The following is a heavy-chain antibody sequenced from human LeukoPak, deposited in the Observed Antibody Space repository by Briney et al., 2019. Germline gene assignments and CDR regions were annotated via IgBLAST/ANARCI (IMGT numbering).Heavy chain of an antibody. Sequence: SETLSLTCTVSGGSISSGGYYWSWIRQHPGKGLEWIGYIYHSGSTYYNPSLKSRVTISVDTSKNQFSLKLSSVTAADTAVYYCARATYYKFTYYFDYWGQGTLVTVSS. CDR1: GGSISSGGYY. D-gene: IGHD1-26*01. CDR2: IYHSGST. CDR3: ARATYYKFTYYFDY. J-gene: IGHJ4*02. V-gene: IGHV4-31*03.